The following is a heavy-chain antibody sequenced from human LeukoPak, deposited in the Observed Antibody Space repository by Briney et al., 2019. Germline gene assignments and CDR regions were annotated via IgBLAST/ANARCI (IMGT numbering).Heavy chain of an antibody. V-gene: IGHV3-23*01. Sequence: GGSLRLSCAASGFTFSNYAMSWVRQAPGKGLEWVSAISGSGGSTYYADSVKGRFTISRDNYKNTLYLQMNSLRAEDTAVYYCARIPSGYCGGDCYFDYWGQGTLVTVSS. CDR2: ISGSGGST. J-gene: IGHJ4*02. CDR1: GFTFSNYA. D-gene: IGHD2-21*02. CDR3: ARIPSGYCGGDCYFDY.